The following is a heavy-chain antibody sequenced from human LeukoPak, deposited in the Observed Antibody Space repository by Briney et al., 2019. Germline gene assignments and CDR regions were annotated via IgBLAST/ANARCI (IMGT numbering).Heavy chain of an antibody. J-gene: IGHJ4*02. CDR1: GFTFSSYA. D-gene: IGHD6-19*01. Sequence: PGGSLRLSCAASGFTFSSYALSWVRQFPGKGLERVSSISGGGGNTYYAASVKGRFTISRDNSKNTLHLQMNSLRAEDTAVYYCAKGPLIEVAGTTWDYWGQGTLVTVSS. CDR3: AKGPLIEVAGTTWDY. V-gene: IGHV3-23*01. CDR2: ISGGGGNT.